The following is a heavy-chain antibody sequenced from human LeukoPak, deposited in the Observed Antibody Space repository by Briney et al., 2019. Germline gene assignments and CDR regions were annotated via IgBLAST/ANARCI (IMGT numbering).Heavy chain of an antibody. V-gene: IGHV3-30*02. J-gene: IGHJ4*02. CDR1: GFTFSNYD. Sequence: PGGSLRLSCTASGFTFSNYDIHWVRQAPGKGLESVAFIQYDGSNKYYADSVKGRFTISRDNSRNTLYLLMNSLRAEDTAVYYCAKVSGVGSSWSPFDYWGQGTLVTVSS. CDR3: AKVSGVGSSWSPFDY. D-gene: IGHD6-13*01. CDR2: IQYDGSNK.